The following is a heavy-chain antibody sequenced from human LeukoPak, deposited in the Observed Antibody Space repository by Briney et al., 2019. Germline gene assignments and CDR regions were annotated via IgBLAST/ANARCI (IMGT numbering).Heavy chain of an antibody. CDR2: IWYDGSNK. Sequence: GGSLRLSCAASGFTVSSNYMSWVRQAPGKGLEWVAVIWYDGSNKYYADSVKGRFTISRDNSKNTLYLQMNSLRAEDTAVYYCARAMPGYSSGWYYYYYGMDVWGQGTTVTVSS. CDR1: GFTVSSNY. J-gene: IGHJ6*02. V-gene: IGHV3-33*08. D-gene: IGHD6-19*01. CDR3: ARAMPGYSSGWYYYYYGMDV.